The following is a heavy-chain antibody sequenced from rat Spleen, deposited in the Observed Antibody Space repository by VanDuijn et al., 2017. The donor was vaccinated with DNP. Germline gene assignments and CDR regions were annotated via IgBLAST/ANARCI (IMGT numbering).Heavy chain of an antibody. Sequence: EVQLVGSGGGLVQPGRSLKLSCAASGFIFSDYNMAWVRQAPKKGLEWVATISYDGGSTYYRDSVKGRFTISRDNAKGTLHLQMDSLRSEDTATYYCIQRTTYGWGQGVMVTVSS. CDR2: ISYDGGST. J-gene: IGHJ2*01. V-gene: IGHV5-7*01. CDR3: IQRTTYG. D-gene: IGHD1-11*01. CDR1: GFIFSDYN.